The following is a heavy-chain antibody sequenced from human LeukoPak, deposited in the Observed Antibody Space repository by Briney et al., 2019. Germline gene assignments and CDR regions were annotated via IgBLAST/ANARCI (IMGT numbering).Heavy chain of an antibody. CDR2: IYYSGST. V-gene: IGHV4-59*01. CDR1: GGSISSYY. CDR3: AREVTTVLYNWFDP. J-gene: IGHJ5*02. D-gene: IGHD4-17*01. Sequence: SETLSLTCTVSGGSISSYYWSWIRQPPGKGLEWIGYIYYSGSTNYNPSLKSRITISVDTSKNQFSLKLSSVTAADTAVYYCAREVTTVLYNWFDPWGQGTLVTVSS.